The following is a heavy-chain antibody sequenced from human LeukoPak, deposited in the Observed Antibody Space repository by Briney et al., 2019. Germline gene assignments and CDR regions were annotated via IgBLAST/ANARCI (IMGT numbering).Heavy chain of an antibody. CDR2: IKDDGSGT. V-gene: IGHV3-74*01. D-gene: IGHD3-16*01. CDR1: GFTFTKNW. Sequence: GGSLRLSCAASGFTFTKNWMHCVRQAPGKGLVWVSVIKDDGSGTTYADSVKGRFTISRDNAKNTVHLQMNSLRAEDTAIYYCARDRFHAVESWGQGTLVIVSS. CDR3: ARDRFHAVES. J-gene: IGHJ4*02.